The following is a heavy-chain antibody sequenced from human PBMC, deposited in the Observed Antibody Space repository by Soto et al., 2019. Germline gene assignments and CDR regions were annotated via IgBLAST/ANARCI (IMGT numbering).Heavy chain of an antibody. CDR3: ARGRIAVAEYYHYYMDF. V-gene: IGHV4-34*01. Sequence: PSETLSLTCAVYGGSFSGYYWSWIRQPPGKGLEWIGEINHSGSTNYNPSLKSRVTISVDTSKNQFSLKLSSVTAADTAVYYCARGRIAVAEYYHYYMDFCGKGTTVPVSS. D-gene: IGHD6-19*01. J-gene: IGHJ6*03. CDR1: GGSFSGYY. CDR2: INHSGST.